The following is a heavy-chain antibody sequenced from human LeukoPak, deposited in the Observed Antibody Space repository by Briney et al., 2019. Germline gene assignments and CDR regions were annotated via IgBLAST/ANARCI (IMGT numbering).Heavy chain of an antibody. CDR1: GFTFSSYA. D-gene: IGHD6-13*01. Sequence: PGGSLRLSCAASGFTFSSYAMSWVRQAPGKGLEWVSAISGSGGSTYYADSVKGRFTISRDTSKNTLSLQMNSLRAEDTAIYYCAKVGSSSFPYYYDYWGQGTLVTVSS. V-gene: IGHV3-23*01. J-gene: IGHJ4*02. CDR2: ISGSGGST. CDR3: AKVGSSSFPYYYDY.